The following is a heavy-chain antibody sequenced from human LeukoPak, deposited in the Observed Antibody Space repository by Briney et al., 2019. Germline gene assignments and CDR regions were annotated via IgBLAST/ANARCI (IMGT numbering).Heavy chain of an antibody. CDR1: GGSISSSSYY. CDR2: IYYSGRT. J-gene: IGHJ6*03. D-gene: IGHD2-2*01. V-gene: IGHV4-39*01. CDR3: ARGYRVGYYYYYYMDV. Sequence: SETLSLTCTVSGGSISSSSYYWGWIRQPPGKGLEWIGNIYYSGRTYYNPSLKSRATISVDTSKNQFSLKLSSVTATDTAVYYCARGYRVGYYYYYYMDVWGKGTTVTVSS.